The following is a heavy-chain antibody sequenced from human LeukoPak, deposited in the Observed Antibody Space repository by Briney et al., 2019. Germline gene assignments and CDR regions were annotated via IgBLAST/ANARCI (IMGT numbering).Heavy chain of an antibody. CDR3: ARTISGWYYFDY. CDR2: IIQSGNT. Sequence: SETLSLTCAVYGGSFSGYYWNWIRQPPGKGLEWIGEIIQSGNTYYNPSLKSRVTISVDTSKNQFSLKLSSVTAADTAVFYCARTISGWYYFDYWGQGTLVTVSS. V-gene: IGHV4-34*12. D-gene: IGHD6-13*01. J-gene: IGHJ4*02. CDR1: GGSFSGYY.